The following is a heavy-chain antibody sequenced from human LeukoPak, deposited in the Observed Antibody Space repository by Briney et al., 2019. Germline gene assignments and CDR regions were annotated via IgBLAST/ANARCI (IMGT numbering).Heavy chain of an antibody. CDR2: INHSGST. J-gene: IGHJ4*02. CDR1: GGSFSGYY. Sequence: SETLSLTCAVYGGSFSGYYWSWIRQPPGKGLEWIGEINHSGSTNYNPSLKSRVTISVDTSKNQFSLKLSSVTAADTAVYYCARVYSSGYYYPSFDYWGQGTLVTVSS. CDR3: ARVYSSGYYYPSFDY. D-gene: IGHD3-22*01. V-gene: IGHV4-34*01.